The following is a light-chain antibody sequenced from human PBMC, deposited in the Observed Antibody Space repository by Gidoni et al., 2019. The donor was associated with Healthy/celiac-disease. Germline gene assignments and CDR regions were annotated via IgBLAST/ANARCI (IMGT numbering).Light chain of an antibody. CDR1: QRIGGR. J-gene: IGKJ1*01. V-gene: IGKV1-5*01. CDR3: KQYNSFPWT. CDR2: DAY. Sequence: DIQMTQSPSTLSASVGDRVTITCRASQRIGGRLAWYQQKPGKAPKLLISDAYTLENGVPSRFSGSGSGTEFSLTFSDLQPDDFATYYCKQYNSFPWTFGQGTKVEIK.